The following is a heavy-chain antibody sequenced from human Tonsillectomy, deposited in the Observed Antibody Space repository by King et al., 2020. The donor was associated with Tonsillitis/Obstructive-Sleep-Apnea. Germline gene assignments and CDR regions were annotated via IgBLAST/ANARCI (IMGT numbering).Heavy chain of an antibody. Sequence: MQLVQSGGGVVQPGGSLRLSCAASGFTFDDYAMHWVRQAPGKGLEWVSLISGDGGSTYYADSVKGRFTISRDNNKNSLNLQMNSLRTEDTALYYCAKGPYYYYYMDVWGKGTTVTVSS. CDR3: AKGPYYYYYMDV. CDR2: ISGDGGST. V-gene: IGHV3-43*02. J-gene: IGHJ6*03. CDR1: GFTFDDYA.